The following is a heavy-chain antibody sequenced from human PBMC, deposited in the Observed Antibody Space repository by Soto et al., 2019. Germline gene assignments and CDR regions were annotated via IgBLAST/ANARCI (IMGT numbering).Heavy chain of an antibody. CDR1: GFTVSNNY. V-gene: IGHV3-53*01. Sequence: EVQLVESGGGLIQPGGSLRLSCAVSGFTVSNNYMSWVRQAPGKGLEGVSVIYSGGYTAYGDSVKGRFTISRDNSKNTLFLKIKSPRAAAPAVFSWATHPGGGGYWGQGTLVTVSS. CDR2: IYSGGYT. CDR3: ATHPGGGGY. D-gene: IGHD3-10*01. J-gene: IGHJ4*02.